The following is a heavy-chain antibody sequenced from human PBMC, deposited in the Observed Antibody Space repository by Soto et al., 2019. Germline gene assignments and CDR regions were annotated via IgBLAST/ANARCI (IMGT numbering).Heavy chain of an antibody. CDR3: AHRGYGDYPRDNWFDP. CDR1: GFSLSSGGVG. Sequence: QITLKESGPTLVKPTQTLTLTCTFSGFSLSSGGVGVGWIRQPPGKALEWLALIYWNNDIRYSPSLKSRLTITKDTSKNHVVLTMTNMDPVDTATYYCAHRGYGDYPRDNWFDPWGQGTLVTVSS. CDR2: IYWNNDI. J-gene: IGHJ5*02. V-gene: IGHV2-5*01. D-gene: IGHD4-17*01.